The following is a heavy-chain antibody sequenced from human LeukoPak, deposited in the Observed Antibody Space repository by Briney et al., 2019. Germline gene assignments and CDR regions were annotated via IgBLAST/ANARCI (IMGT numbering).Heavy chain of an antibody. J-gene: IGHJ4*02. CDR3: ARGGVGGYDYFDS. Sequence: PSETLSLTCTVSSGSISSDDYYWSWIRQPPGKGLEWIGHITYSGSTDYSPSLRSRVTMSVDTSKNQFSLKLNSVTAAETAMYFCARGGVGGYDYFDSWGQGTLVAVSS. CDR1: SGSISSDDYY. D-gene: IGHD5-12*01. CDR2: ITYSGST. V-gene: IGHV4-30-4*01.